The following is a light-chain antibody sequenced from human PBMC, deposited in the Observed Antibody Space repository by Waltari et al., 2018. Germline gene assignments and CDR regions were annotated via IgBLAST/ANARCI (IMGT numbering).Light chain of an antibody. Sequence: DIQMTQSPSSLSASVGDRVTITCRASQGINNYLVWFQQKPGKAPKSLISAASTLQSGVPSKFSGSGSGTDFTLTISSLQPEDFATYYCQQYDSYPFTFGGGTKVEI. CDR1: QGINNY. CDR3: QQYDSYPFT. J-gene: IGKJ4*01. V-gene: IGKV1-16*02. CDR2: AAS.